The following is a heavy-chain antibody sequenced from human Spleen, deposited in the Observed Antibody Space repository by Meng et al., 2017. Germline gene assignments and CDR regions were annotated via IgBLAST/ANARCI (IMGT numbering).Heavy chain of an antibody. J-gene: IGHJ4*02. CDR3: ARAGYCSGGSCYSGTFDY. CDR2: IYYSGST. D-gene: IGHD2-15*01. Sequence: SETLSLTCTVSGGSISSSSYYWGWIRQPPGKGLEWIGSIYYSGSTYYNPSLKSRVTISVDTSKNQFSLRLSSVTAADTAVYYCARAGYCSGGSCYSGTFDYWGQGTLVTVSS. V-gene: IGHV4-39*07. CDR1: GGSISSSSYY.